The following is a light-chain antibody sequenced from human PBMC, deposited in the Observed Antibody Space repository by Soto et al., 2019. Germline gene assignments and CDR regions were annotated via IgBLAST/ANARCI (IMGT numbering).Light chain of an antibody. Sequence: EIVLTQSPATLSLSPGERATLSCRASQRVSSYLAWYQQKPGQAPRLHFYDASNRATGIPARFSGSGSGTDFTLTISSLEPEDFAVYYCQQRSNWLLTFGGGTKVEIK. J-gene: IGKJ4*01. CDR1: QRVSSY. V-gene: IGKV3-11*01. CDR3: QQRSNWLLT. CDR2: DAS.